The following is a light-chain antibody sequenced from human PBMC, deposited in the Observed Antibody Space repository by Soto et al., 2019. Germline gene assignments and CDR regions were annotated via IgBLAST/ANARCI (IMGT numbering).Light chain of an antibody. CDR2: DVS. CDR3: NSYTTSSTYV. CDR1: SSDVGGYNY. V-gene: IGLV2-14*01. J-gene: IGLJ1*01. Sequence: QLVLTQPDSVSGSPGQSITISCTGTSSDVGGYNYVSWYQQHPGKAPKLMIYDVSNRPSGVSNRFSGSKSGNTASLTISGLQAEDEDDYYCNSYTTSSTYVFGTGTKLTVL.